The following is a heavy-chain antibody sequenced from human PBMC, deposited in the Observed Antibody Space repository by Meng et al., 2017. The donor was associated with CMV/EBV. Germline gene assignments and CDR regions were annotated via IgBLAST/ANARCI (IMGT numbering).Heavy chain of an antibody. V-gene: IGHV3-21*01. Sequence: GESLKISCAASGFTFSSYSMNWVRQAPGKGLEWVSSISSSSSYIYYADSVKGRFTISRDNAKNSLYLQMNSLRAEDTAVYYCARGESGDLLWFGSSYPAGFDPWGQGTLVT. J-gene: IGHJ5*02. D-gene: IGHD3-10*01. CDR1: GFTFSSYS. CDR3: ARGESGDLLWFGSSYPAGFDP. CDR2: ISSSSSYI.